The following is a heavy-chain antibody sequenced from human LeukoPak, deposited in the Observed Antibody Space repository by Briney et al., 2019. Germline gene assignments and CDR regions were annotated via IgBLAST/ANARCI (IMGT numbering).Heavy chain of an antibody. D-gene: IGHD3-16*01. CDR1: GGSISSYY. J-gene: IGHJ5*02. Sequence: SETLSLACTGSGGSISSYYWSWIWQPPGKGLEWIWYVYYSGTTNYNPSLKSRVTISVDTSKNQFSLQLSSVTAADTAVYYCAGDERPGSYGHWFDPWRQGTLVTVSS. CDR2: VYYSGTT. CDR3: AGDERPGSYGHWFDP. V-gene: IGHV4-59*01.